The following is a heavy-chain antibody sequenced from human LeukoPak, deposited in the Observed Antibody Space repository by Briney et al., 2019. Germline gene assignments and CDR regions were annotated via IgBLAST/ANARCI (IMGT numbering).Heavy chain of an antibody. J-gene: IGHJ4*02. V-gene: IGHV3-9*01. Sequence: GGSLRLSCAASGFTFDDYAMHWVRQAPGKGLEWVSGISWNSGNIGYADSVKGRFTISRDNSKNTLYLQMNSLRAEDTAIYYCAKSSPLRRALWGQGTLVTVSS. CDR2: ISWNSGNI. CDR1: GFTFDDYA. D-gene: IGHD6-6*01. CDR3: AKSSPLRRAL.